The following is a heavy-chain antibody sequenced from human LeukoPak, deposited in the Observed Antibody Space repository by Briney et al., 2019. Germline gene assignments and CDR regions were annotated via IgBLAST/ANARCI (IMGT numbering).Heavy chain of an antibody. CDR3: ARERAPKGYYYYYMDV. V-gene: IGHV3-30*03. Sequence: PGGSLRLSCAASGFTFSSYGMHWVRQAPGKGLEWVAVISYDGSNKYYADPVKGRFTISRDNSKNTLYLQMNSLRAEDTAVYYCARERAPKGYYYYYMDVWGKGTTVTVSS. CDR2: ISYDGSNK. CDR1: GFTFSSYG. J-gene: IGHJ6*03.